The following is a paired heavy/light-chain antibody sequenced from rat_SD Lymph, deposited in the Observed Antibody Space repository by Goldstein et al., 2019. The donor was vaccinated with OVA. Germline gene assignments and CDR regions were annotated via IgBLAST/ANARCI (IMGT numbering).Heavy chain of an antibody. CDR2: ISNRGTTS. V-gene: IGHV5S23*01. D-gene: IGHD1-9*01. J-gene: IGHJ3*01. CDR3: TRGVHTVGITGDWFAY. CDR1: GFTVSDSY. Sequence: EVQLVESGGGLIQPGGSLKLSCAASGFTVSDSYMAWVRQAPTKGLEWVASISNRGTTSYYRDSVRGRFTISRDNAESTLYLQMDSLRSEDTATYYCTRGVHTVGITGDWFAYWGQGTLVTVSS.
Light chain of an antibody. CDR1: QDIGNY. CDR2: GAT. J-gene: IGKJ5*01. CDR3: LQSKLYPLT. V-gene: IGKV14S15*01. Sequence: DIQMTQSPSSMSASLGDRVTITCRASQDIGNYLSWFQQKPGKSPGRMIYGATNLALGVPSRFSGSRSGSDYSLTISSLESEDMAIYYCLQSKLYPLTFGSGTKLEIK.